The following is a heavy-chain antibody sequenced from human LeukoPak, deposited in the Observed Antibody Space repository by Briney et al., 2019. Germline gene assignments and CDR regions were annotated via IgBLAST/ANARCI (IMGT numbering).Heavy chain of an antibody. CDR1: GGSISSSSYY. CDR3: ARVGYDYGDYLGAFDF. CDR2: IYYSGST. V-gene: IGHV4-39*07. D-gene: IGHD4-17*01. J-gene: IGHJ3*01. Sequence: SETLSLTCTVSGGSISSSSYYWGWIRQPPGKGLEWIGSIYYSGSTYYNPSLKSRVTMSVDTSKNQFSLKLSSVTAADTAVYYCARVGYDYGDYLGAFDFWGRGTMVSVSS.